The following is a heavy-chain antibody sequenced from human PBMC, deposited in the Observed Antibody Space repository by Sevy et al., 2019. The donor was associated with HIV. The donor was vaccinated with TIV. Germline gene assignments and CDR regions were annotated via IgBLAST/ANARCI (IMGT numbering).Heavy chain of an antibody. Sequence: GGSLRLSCAASGFTFSSYSMNWVRQAPGKGLEWVSSISSSSSYIYYADSVKGRFTISRDNAKNSLYLQMNSLRAEDTAVYYCARAGTMVLGYYFDYWGQGTLVTVSS. D-gene: IGHD3-10*01. CDR3: ARAGTMVLGYYFDY. CDR2: ISSSSSYI. CDR1: GFTFSSYS. V-gene: IGHV3-21*01. J-gene: IGHJ4*02.